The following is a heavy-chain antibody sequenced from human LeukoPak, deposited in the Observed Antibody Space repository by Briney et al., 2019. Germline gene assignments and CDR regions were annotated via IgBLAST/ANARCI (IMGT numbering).Heavy chain of an antibody. V-gene: IGHV1-46*01. CDR3: ARDRGITVFGVVMDV. Sequence: ASVKVSCKASGYTFTNNYMHWVRQAPGQGLEWMGIINPSGGGTNYAQKFQGRVTLTRDMSTSTVYMELSSLRSEDTAVYYCARDRGITVFGVVMDVWGKGTTVTVSS. J-gene: IGHJ6*04. CDR1: GYTFTNNY. CDR2: INPSGGGT. D-gene: IGHD3-3*01.